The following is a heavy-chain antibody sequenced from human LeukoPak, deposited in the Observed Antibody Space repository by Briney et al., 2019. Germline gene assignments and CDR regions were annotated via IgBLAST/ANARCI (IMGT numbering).Heavy chain of an antibody. J-gene: IGHJ4*02. Sequence: SETLSLTCAFYGGSFSGYYWSWIRQPPGKGLEGIGEINHSGSTNYNPSLKSRVTISVDTSKNQFSLKLSSVTAADTAVYYCARDVGYCSSTSCYAGILDYWGQGTLVTVSS. CDR3: ARDVGYCSSTSCYAGILDY. CDR1: GGSFSGYY. V-gene: IGHV4-34*01. CDR2: INHSGST. D-gene: IGHD2-2*01.